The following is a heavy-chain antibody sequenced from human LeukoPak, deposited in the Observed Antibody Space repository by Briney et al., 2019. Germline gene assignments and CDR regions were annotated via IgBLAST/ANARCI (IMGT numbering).Heavy chain of an antibody. CDR1: GFTFSSYA. V-gene: IGHV3-30*04. J-gene: IGHJ4*02. CDR2: ISYDGSNK. CDR3: QRKGFGY. Sequence: GGSLRLSCAASGFTFSSYAMHWVRQAPGKGLEWVAVISYDGSNKYYADSVKGRFTISRDNAKNSLYLQMNSLRAEDTAVYYCQRKGFGYWGQGTLVTVSS.